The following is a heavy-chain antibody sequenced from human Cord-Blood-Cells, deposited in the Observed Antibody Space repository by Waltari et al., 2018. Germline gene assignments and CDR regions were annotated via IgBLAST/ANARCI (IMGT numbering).Heavy chain of an antibody. CDR1: GFTFSNAW. Sequence: EVQLVESGGGLVKPGGSLRLSCAASGFTFSNAWMSWVRQAPGKGLEWVVRIKSKTDGGTTDYAAPVKGRFTISRDDSKNTLYLQMNSLKTEDTAVYYCTTGDMVRGVIDYWGQGTLVTVSS. CDR3: TTGDMVRGVIDY. CDR2: IKSKTDGGTT. D-gene: IGHD3-10*01. V-gene: IGHV3-15*01. J-gene: IGHJ4*02.